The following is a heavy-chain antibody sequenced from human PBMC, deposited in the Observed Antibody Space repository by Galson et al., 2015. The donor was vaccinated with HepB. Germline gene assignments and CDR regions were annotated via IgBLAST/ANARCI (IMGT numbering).Heavy chain of an antibody. CDR2: INSNGSTT. CDR3: ARALVVSAVDWYFDL. Sequence: SLRLSCAASGFTFSSYWMHWVRQAPGKGLVWVSRINSNGSTTSYADSVKGRSTISRDNAKNTLYLQMNSLRGEDTAVYYCARALVVSAVDWYFDLWGRGTLVTVSS. D-gene: IGHD2-2*01. V-gene: IGHV3-74*01. J-gene: IGHJ2*01. CDR1: GFTFSSYW.